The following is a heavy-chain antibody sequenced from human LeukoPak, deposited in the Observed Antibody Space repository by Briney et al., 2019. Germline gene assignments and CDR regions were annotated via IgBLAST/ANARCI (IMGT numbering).Heavy chain of an antibody. CDR2: INHSGST. J-gene: IGHJ5*02. Sequence: KPSETLSLTCAVYGGSFSGYYWSWIRPPPDKRLECIGDINHSGSTNYNPSLKSRVTISIDTSKNQFSLKLSSVTAADTAVYYCARGAYGDYANRQYNWFDPWGQGTLVIVSS. CDR3: ARGAYGDYANRQYNWFDP. CDR1: GGSFSGYY. D-gene: IGHD4-17*01. V-gene: IGHV4-34*01.